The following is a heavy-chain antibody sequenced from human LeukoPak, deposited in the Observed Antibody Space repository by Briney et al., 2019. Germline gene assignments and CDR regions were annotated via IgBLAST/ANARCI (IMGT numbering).Heavy chain of an antibody. J-gene: IGHJ4*02. Sequence: GASVKVSCKASGYPFNNYDINWVRQATGQGLEWMGWISAYNGNTNYAQKLQGRVTMTTDTSTSTAYMELRSLRSDDTAVYYCARRGGSYELDYWGQGTLVTVSS. CDR2: ISAYNGNT. CDR3: ARRGGSYELDY. V-gene: IGHV1-18*01. D-gene: IGHD1-26*01. CDR1: GYPFNNYD.